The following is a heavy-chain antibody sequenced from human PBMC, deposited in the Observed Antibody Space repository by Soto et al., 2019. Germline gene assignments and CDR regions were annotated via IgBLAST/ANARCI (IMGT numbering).Heavy chain of an antibody. V-gene: IGHV4-59*01. CDR2: IYYSGST. D-gene: IGHD3-3*01. Sequence: SETLSLTCTVSGGSISSYYWSWIRQPPGKGLEWIGYIYYSGSTNYNPSLKSRVTISVDTSKNQFSLKLSSVTAADTAVYYCARLIYYDFWSGPYYYYMDVWGKGTTVTVSS. CDR1: GGSISSYY. CDR3: ARLIYYDFWSGPYYYYMDV. J-gene: IGHJ6*03.